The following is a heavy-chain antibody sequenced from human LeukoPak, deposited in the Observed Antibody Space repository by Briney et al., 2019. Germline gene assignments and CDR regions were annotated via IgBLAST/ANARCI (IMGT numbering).Heavy chain of an antibody. V-gene: IGHV3-74*01. J-gene: IGHJ4*02. CDR2: INEHGTT. Sequence: GGSLRLSCAASGFTFSDFWMYWVRQAPGKGLVWISNINEHGTTAYADSVKGRFTISRHNAKNTLYLQMNSLTAEDTAVYYCARVRGGNWGQGTLVTVSS. D-gene: IGHD3-16*01. CDR3: ARVRGGN. CDR1: GFTFSDFW.